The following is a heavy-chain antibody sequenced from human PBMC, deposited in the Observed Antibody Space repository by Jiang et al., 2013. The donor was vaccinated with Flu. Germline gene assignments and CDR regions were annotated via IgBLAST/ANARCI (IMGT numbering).Heavy chain of an antibody. Sequence: VQLVESGGGVVQPGRSLRLSCAASGFTFSGYAMHWVRQAPGRGLEWVTVISFDGSNKNYVGSVKGRFTISRDNSKNTLFLQMNSLRDEDSAVYYCAKARYYDFLTGFDHWGQGTLVTVSS. CDR2: ISFDGSNK. CDR1: GFTFSGYA. J-gene: IGHJ4*02. CDR3: AKARYYDFLTGFDH. D-gene: IGHD3-9*01. V-gene: IGHV3-30*18.